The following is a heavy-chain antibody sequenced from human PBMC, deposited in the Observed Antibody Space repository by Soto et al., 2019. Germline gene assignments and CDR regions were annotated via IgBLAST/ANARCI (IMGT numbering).Heavy chain of an antibody. Sequence: QVHLVESGGGVVQPGKSLRLSCEASGFSFRSYGLHWVRQAPGKGLEWIGLISYDGSNQLYADSVRGRFTISRDNSNNTLYLQMTSLRVEDTAVYYCAKDLFSGGSYPNWFDPWGHGTLVTVSS. CDR3: AKDLFSGGSYPNWFDP. CDR2: ISYDGSNQ. V-gene: IGHV3-30*18. D-gene: IGHD1-26*01. J-gene: IGHJ5*02. CDR1: GFSFRSYG.